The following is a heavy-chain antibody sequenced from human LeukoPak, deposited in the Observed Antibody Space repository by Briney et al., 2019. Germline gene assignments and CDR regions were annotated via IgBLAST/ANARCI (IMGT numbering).Heavy chain of an antibody. CDR1: GFTFSDYY. J-gene: IGHJ4*02. CDR2: TSSSTTI. Sequence: PGGSLRLSCAASGFTFSDYYMNWVRQAPGKGLEWVSSTSSSTTIYYADSVKGRFTISRDNSKNTLYLQMNSLRAEDTAVYYCARDREASTFRAGFLDYWGQGTLVTASS. CDR3: ARDREASTFRAGFLDY. V-gene: IGHV3-69-1*01. D-gene: IGHD3-10*01.